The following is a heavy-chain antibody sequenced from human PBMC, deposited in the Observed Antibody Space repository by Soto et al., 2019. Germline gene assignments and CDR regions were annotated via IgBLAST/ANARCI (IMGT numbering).Heavy chain of an antibody. Sequence: GSLRLSCAASGFTFSSYEMNWVRQAPGKGLEWVSYISSSGSTIYYADSVKGRFTISRDNAKNSLYLQMNSLRAEDTAVYYCVKSRGGNNFDFFDWGQGALVTVSS. CDR2: ISSSGSTI. CDR3: VKSRGGNNFDFFD. V-gene: IGHV3-48*03. CDR1: GFTFSSYE. D-gene: IGHD5-12*01. J-gene: IGHJ4*02.